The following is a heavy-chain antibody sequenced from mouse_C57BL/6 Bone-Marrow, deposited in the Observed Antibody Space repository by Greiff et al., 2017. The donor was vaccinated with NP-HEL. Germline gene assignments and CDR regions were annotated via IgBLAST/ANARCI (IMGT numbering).Heavy chain of an antibody. D-gene: IGHD6-5*01. Sequence: QVQLQQSDAELVKPGASVKISCKVSGYTFTDHTIHWMKQRPEQGLAWIGYIYPRDGSTKYNEKFKGKATLTADKSSSTAYMQLNSLTSEDSAVYFCAKPPNLYYYAMDYWGQGTSVTVSS. V-gene: IGHV1-78*01. CDR1: GYTFTDHT. J-gene: IGHJ4*01. CDR3: AKPPNLYYYAMDY. CDR2: IYPRDGST.